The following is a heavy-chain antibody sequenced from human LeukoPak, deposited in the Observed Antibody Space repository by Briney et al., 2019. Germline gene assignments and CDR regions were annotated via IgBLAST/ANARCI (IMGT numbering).Heavy chain of an antibody. J-gene: IGHJ5*02. CDR1: GFTFSGSA. CDR3: TRLPNYGDNWFDP. Sequence: GGSLKLXCAASGFTFSGSAMHWVRQASGKELEWVGRIRSKANSYATAYAASVKGRFTISRDDSKNTAYLQMNSLKTEDTAVYYCTRLPNYGDNWFDPWGQGTLVTVSS. V-gene: IGHV3-73*01. CDR2: IRSKANSYAT. D-gene: IGHD3-16*01.